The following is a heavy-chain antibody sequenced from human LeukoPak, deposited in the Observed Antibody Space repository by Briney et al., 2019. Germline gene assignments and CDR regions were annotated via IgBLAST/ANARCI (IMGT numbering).Heavy chain of an antibody. J-gene: IGHJ4*02. V-gene: IGHV4-39*01. CDR1: GGSISSSSYY. CDR2: IYYSGST. Sequence: KPAETLSLTCTVSGGSISSSSYYWGWIRQPPGKGLEWLGSIYYSGSTYYNPSLKSRVTISVDTSKNQFYLKLSSVTAADTAVYYCASGPVGGYEGDYFDYWGQGTLVTVSS. D-gene: IGHD5-12*01. CDR3: ASGPVGGYEGDYFDY.